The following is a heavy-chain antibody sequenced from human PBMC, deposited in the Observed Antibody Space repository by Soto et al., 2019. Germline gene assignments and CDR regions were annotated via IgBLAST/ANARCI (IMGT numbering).Heavy chain of an antibody. D-gene: IGHD6-13*01. CDR3: ARDRGAAAGKVGYYYYYGMDV. V-gene: IGHV3-33*01. CDR2: IWYDGSNK. J-gene: IGHJ6*02. CDR1: GLTFSSYG. Sequence: GGSLRLSCAASGLTFSSYGMHWVRQAPGKGLEWVAVIWYDGSNKYYADSVKGRFTISRDNFKNTLYLQMNSLRAEDTAVYYCARDRGAAAGKVGYYYYYGMDVWGQGTTVTV.